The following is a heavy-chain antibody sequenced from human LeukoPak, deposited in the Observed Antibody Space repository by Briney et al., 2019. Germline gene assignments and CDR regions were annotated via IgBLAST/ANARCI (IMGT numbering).Heavy chain of an antibody. CDR1: GFTFSSYS. Sequence: GGSLRLSCAASGFTFSSYSMNWVRQAPGKGLEWVSYISSSSSTIYYADSVKGRFTISRDNAKNSLYLQMNSLRAEDTAVYYCAKGFLHSPFDYWGQGTLVTVSS. V-gene: IGHV3-48*04. CDR3: AKGFLHSPFDY. J-gene: IGHJ4*02. D-gene: IGHD2-15*01. CDR2: ISSSSSTI.